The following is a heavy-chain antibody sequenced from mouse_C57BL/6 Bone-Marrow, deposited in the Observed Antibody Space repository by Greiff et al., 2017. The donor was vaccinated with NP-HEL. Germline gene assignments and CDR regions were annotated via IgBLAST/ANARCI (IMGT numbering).Heavy chain of an antibody. CDR3: ARGLLGY. J-gene: IGHJ2*01. CDR1: GYTFISYW. CDR2: IHPNSGST. Sequence: VQLQQPGDELVKPGASVKLFCKASGYTFISYWMHWVKQRPGQGLEWIGMIHPNSGSTNYNEKFKSKATLTVDKSSSTAYMQLSSLASEDSAVYCCARGLLGYWGQGTTLTVSS. V-gene: IGHV1-64*01. D-gene: IGHD2-3*01.